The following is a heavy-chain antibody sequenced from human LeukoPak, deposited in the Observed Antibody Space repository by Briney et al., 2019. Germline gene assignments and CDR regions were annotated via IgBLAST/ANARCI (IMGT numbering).Heavy chain of an antibody. D-gene: IGHD5-12*01. CDR1: GFTFSNAW. CDR3: TTPDSGYDYSDY. J-gene: IGHJ4*02. V-gene: IGHV3-15*01. Sequence: PGGFLRLSCAASGFTFSNAWMSWVRQAPGKGLEWVGRIKSKTDGGTTDYAAPVKGRFTISRDDSKNTLYLQMNSLKTEDTAVYYCTTPDSGYDYSDYWGQGTLVTVSS. CDR2: IKSKTDGGTT.